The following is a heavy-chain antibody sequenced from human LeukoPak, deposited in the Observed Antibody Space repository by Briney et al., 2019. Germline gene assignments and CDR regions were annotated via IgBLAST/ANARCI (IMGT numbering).Heavy chain of an antibody. D-gene: IGHD3-3*01. V-gene: IGHV3-7*03. J-gene: IGHJ4*02. Sequence: GGSLRLSCAASGFTFTSYAMSWVRQAPGKGLEWVANIKLDGSEKNYVDSVKGRFTISRDNTKNSLYLQMNSLRAEDTAVFYCARDQYDTWSRRGNFDSWGQGTLVIVSS. CDR1: GFTFTSYA. CDR3: ARDQYDTWSRRGNFDS. CDR2: IKLDGSEK.